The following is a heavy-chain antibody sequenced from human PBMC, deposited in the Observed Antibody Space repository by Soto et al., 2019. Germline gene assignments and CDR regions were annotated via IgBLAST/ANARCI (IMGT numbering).Heavy chain of an antibody. Sequence: QVQLQQWGAGLLKPSETLSLTCAVYGGSFSGYYWSWIRQPPGKGLEWIGEINHSGSTNYNPSLKSRVTISVDTSKNQFSLKLSSVTAADTAVYYCARGSSGWYRVFGYWGQGTLVTVSS. CDR3: ARGSSGWYRVFGY. D-gene: IGHD6-19*01. J-gene: IGHJ4*02. CDR1: GGSFSGYY. CDR2: INHSGST. V-gene: IGHV4-34*01.